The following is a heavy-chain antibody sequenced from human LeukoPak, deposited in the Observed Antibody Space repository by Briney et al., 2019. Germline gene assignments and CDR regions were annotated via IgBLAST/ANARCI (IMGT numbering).Heavy chain of an antibody. CDR3: AKEVLTYSYVHNYFDY. J-gene: IGHJ4*02. Sequence: GGSLRLSCAASGFTFSSYGMHWVRQAPGKGLEWVAVISYDGSNKYYADSVKGRFTISRDNSKNTLYPQMNSLRAEDTAVYYCAKEVLTYSYVHNYFDYWGQGTLVTVSS. D-gene: IGHD5-18*01. CDR1: GFTFSSYG. V-gene: IGHV3-30*18. CDR2: ISYDGSNK.